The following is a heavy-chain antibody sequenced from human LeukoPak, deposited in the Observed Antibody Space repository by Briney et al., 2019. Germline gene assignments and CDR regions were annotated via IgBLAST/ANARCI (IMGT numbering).Heavy chain of an antibody. CDR1: GGSISSYY. CDR3: ARSPDYDILTGYPSGFDY. V-gene: IGHV4-59*01. Sequence: SETLSLTCTVSGGSISSYYWSWIRQPPGKGPEWIGYIYYSGSTNYNPSLKSRVTISVDTSKNQFSLKLSSVTAADTAVYYCARSPDYDILTGYPSGFDYWGQGTLVTVSS. D-gene: IGHD3-9*01. CDR2: IYYSGST. J-gene: IGHJ4*02.